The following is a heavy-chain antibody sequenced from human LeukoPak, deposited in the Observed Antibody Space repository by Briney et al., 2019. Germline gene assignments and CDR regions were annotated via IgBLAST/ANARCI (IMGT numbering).Heavy chain of an antibody. J-gene: IGHJ4*02. Sequence: SETLSLTCTVSGDSIGNTTFYWAWIRRPPGKGLEWIGTFSYNGDTYYNPSLKSRVTLSIDTSNNHFSLKLTSVTAADTAIYYCARHGVTTTAYYWDWGQGTLVTVSS. V-gene: IGHV4-39*01. CDR2: FSYNGDT. CDR3: ARHGVTTTAYYWD. CDR1: GDSIGNTTFY. D-gene: IGHD3-9*01.